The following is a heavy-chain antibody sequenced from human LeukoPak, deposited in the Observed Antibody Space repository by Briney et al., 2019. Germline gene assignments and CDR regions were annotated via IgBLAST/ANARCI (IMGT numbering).Heavy chain of an antibody. J-gene: IGHJ5*02. CDR1: GGSFSGCY. V-gene: IGHV4-34*01. CDR2: INHSGST. D-gene: IGHD3-16*01. Sequence: SETLSLTCAVYGGSFSGCYWSWIRQPPGRGLEWIGEINHSGSTNYNPSLKSRVTISVDTSKNQFSLKLRSVTAADTAVYYCARGGWGWFDPWGQGTLVTVSS. CDR3: ARGGWGWFDP.